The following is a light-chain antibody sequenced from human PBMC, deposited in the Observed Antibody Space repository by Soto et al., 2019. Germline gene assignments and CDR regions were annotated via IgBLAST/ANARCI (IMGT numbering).Light chain of an antibody. V-gene: IGLV2-14*01. Sequence: QSVLTQPASVSGSPGQSITISCTGTSSDIGGYKYVSWYQQHPGKAPKLIIFEVSNRPSGVSDRFSGSNSGNTASLTISGLPAEDEADYYCTSYSRYRVLVFGGGTKVTVL. CDR2: EVS. CDR3: TSYSRYRVLV. J-gene: IGLJ3*02. CDR1: SSDIGGYKY.